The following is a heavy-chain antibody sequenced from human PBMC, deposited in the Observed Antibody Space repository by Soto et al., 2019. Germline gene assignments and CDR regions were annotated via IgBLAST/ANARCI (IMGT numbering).Heavy chain of an antibody. D-gene: IGHD6-13*01. CDR2: ITPFNGNT. CDR3: ASGIAAAAPGNY. V-gene: IGHV1-45*02. J-gene: IGHJ4*02. Sequence: WPHHSPGQALEWMGWITPFNGNTNYAQKFQDRVTITRDRSMSTAYMELSSLRSEDTAMYYCASGIAAAAPGNYWGQGTLVTVSS.